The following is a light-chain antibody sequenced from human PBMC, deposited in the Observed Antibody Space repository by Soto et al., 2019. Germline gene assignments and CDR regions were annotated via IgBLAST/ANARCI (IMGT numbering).Light chain of an antibody. Sequence: DIVMTQSPLSLPVTPGEPASISCRSSQSLLHSNGYNYLDWYLQKPGQSPQLLIYLGSYRASGVPDRFSGSGSGTDFTLKISRVEAEDVGVYYCRQARQTRTFGQGTKVDI. V-gene: IGKV2-28*01. CDR3: RQARQTRT. J-gene: IGKJ1*01. CDR1: QSLLHSNGYNY. CDR2: LGS.